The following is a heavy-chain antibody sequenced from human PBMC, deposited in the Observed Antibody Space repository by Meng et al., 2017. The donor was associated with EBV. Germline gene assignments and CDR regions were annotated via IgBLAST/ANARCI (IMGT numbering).Heavy chain of an antibody. CDR1: GGPFGSDA. D-gene: IGHD3-10*01. Sequence: QVQVGHSGDEVKRPGSSLKTPCKTSGGPFGSDAVSWVRQGPGQGLEWLGGLIPMSGAPHYAQKFQDRVTITADEYTRTHYMELSSLRSDDTAMYYCASESGRGFTPDFWGQGTLVTVSS. CDR2: LIPMSGAP. J-gene: IGHJ4*02. V-gene: IGHV1-69*01. CDR3: ASESGRGFTPDF.